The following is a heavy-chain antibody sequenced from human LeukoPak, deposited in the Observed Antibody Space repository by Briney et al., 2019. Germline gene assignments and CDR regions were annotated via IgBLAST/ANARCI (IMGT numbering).Heavy chain of an antibody. V-gene: IGHV4-39*02. Sequence: PSETLSLTCTVAGGSISSSSYYWGWIRQPPGKGLEWIGSIYYSGSTYYNPSLKGRVTISVDTSKNHFSLKLSSVTAADTALYYCARGTYYYGSGSHNWFDPWGQGTLVTVSS. CDR1: GGSISSSSYY. J-gene: IGHJ5*02. D-gene: IGHD3-10*01. CDR3: ARGTYYYGSGSHNWFDP. CDR2: IYYSGST.